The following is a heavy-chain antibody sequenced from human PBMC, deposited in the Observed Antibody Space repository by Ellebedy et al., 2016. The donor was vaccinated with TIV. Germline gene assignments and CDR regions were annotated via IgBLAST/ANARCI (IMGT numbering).Heavy chain of an antibody. D-gene: IGHD5-24*01. V-gene: IGHV3-66*01. CDR3: ARDSSDSVEMATILGAFDI. CDR1: GFTVSSYY. Sequence: GESLKISCAASGFTVSSYYMSWVRQAPGKGLEWVSVIYSGGSTYYADSVKGRFTIPRDNSKNTLYLQMNSLRAEDTAVYYCARDSSDSVEMATILGAFDIWGQGTMVTVSS. CDR2: IYSGGST. J-gene: IGHJ3*02.